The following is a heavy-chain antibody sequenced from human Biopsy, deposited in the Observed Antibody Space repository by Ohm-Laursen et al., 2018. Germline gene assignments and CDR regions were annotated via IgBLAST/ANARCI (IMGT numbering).Heavy chain of an antibody. D-gene: IGHD2-15*01. Sequence: SDTLSLTCTVSGGSIRNFYWTWIRQSPGEGLEYIGYIYYSGFTHYNPSLKSRVAILVDTSRNQFSLKMNSLTAADTAVYFCARCAGGGSCYAGFDHWGRGSLVTVSS. CDR2: IYYSGFT. CDR1: GGSIRNFY. CDR3: ARCAGGGSCYAGFDH. J-gene: IGHJ4*02. V-gene: IGHV4-59*08.